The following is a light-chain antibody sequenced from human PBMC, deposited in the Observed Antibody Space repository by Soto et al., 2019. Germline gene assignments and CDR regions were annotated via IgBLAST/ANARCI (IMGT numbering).Light chain of an antibody. CDR1: QGVRSNY. V-gene: IGKV3-20*01. J-gene: IGKJ1*01. Sequence: EIVLTQSPGTLSLSPGEKATLSCRASQGVRSNYLAWYQQKPGQAPRLLMFAASSGATGIPDRFSGSGSGTEFTLTISSLQSEDFAVYYCQQYNNWPPTFGQGTKVDIK. CDR2: AAS. CDR3: QQYNNWPPT.